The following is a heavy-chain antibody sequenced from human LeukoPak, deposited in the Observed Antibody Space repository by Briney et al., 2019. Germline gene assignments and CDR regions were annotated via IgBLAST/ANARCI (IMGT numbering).Heavy chain of an antibody. CDR3: AKNSPHVWRWYFDY. CDR1: GFTFSSYG. D-gene: IGHD4-23*01. Sequence: GGTLRLSRAASGFTFSSYGMSWVRQAPGKGLEWVSAISGSGGSTYYADSVKGRFTISRDNSKNTLYLQMNSLRAEDTAVYYCAKNSPHVWRWYFDYWGQGTLVTVSS. CDR2: ISGSGGST. J-gene: IGHJ4*02. V-gene: IGHV3-23*01.